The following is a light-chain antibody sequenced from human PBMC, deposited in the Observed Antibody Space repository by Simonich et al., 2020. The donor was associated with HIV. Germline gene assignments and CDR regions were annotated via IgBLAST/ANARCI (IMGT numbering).Light chain of an antibody. Sequence: DIQMTQSPSSLSASVGDRVTITCQASQDINNYLNWYLQKPGKAPKLRIYDAANVETGVPSRFSGSGSGTDFTFTISSLQPEDIATYYCQQYDNVPITFGQGTRLEI. CDR2: DAA. V-gene: IGKV1-33*01. CDR1: QDINNY. CDR3: QQYDNVPIT. J-gene: IGKJ5*01.